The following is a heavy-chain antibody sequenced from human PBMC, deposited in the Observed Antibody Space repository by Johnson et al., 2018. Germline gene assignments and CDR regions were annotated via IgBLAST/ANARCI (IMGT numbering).Heavy chain of an antibody. V-gene: IGHV3-74*01. CDR1: GFTFSSYW. CDR2: INSDGSST. CDR3: AREFERGGSAYEYFQH. D-gene: IGHD1-26*01. J-gene: IGHJ1*01. Sequence: EVQLVESGGGLVQPGGSLRLSCAASGFTFSSYWMHWVRQAPGKGLVWVSRINSDGSSTSYADSVKGRFTIPIDNAKNTLYLQMNSLRAEDTAVYYCAREFERGGSAYEYFQHWGQGTLVTVSS.